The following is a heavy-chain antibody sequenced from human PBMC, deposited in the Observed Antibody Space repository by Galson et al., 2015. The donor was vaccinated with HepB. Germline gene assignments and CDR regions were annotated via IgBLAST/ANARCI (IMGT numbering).Heavy chain of an antibody. D-gene: IGHD6-19*01. V-gene: IGHV4-39*07. CDR1: GGSISSSSYY. J-gene: IGHJ4*02. Sequence: ETLSLTCTVSGGSISSSSYYWGWIRQPPGKGLEWIGSIYYSGSTYYNPSLKSRVTISVDTSKNQFSPKLSSVTAADTAVYYCASGPLTPYSSGPFDYWGQGTLVTVSS. CDR3: ASGPLTPYSSGPFDY. CDR2: IYYSGST.